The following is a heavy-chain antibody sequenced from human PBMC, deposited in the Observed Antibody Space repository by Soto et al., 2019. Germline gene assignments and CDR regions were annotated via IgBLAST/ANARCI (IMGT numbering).Heavy chain of an antibody. V-gene: IGHV3-9*01. CDR3: AKVAEPRGFGYYYYMDV. Sequence: GGSLRLSCAASGFTFDDYAMHWVRQAPGKGLEWVSGISWNSGSIGYADSVKGRFTISRDNAKNSLYLQMNSLRAEDTALYYCAKVAEPRGFGYYYYMDVWGKGTTVTVSS. CDR2: ISWNSGSI. CDR1: GFTFDDYA. D-gene: IGHD3-10*01. J-gene: IGHJ6*03.